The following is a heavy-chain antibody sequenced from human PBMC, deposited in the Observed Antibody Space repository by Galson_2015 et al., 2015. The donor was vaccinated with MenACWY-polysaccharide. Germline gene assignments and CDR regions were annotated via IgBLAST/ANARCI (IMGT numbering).Heavy chain of an antibody. J-gene: IGHJ6*01. CDR3: ARDISYCSGGSCYY. V-gene: IGHV3-53*01. D-gene: IGHD2-15*01. CDR1: GFTVSRAY. Sequence: SLRLSCAASGFTVSRAYLNWVRQAPGKGLEWVSGIYGAGTASYADSVKGRCTISRDNSKNTVDLQINGLRVEDTAVYYCARDISYCSGGSCYY. CDR2: IYGAGTA.